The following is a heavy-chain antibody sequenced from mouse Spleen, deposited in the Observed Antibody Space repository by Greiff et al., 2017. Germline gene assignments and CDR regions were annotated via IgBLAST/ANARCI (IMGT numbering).Heavy chain of an antibody. CDR3: ARSCDY. Sequence: EVQVVESGGGLVKPGGSLKLSCAASGFTFSDYYMYWVRQTPEKRLEWVATISDGGSYTYYPDSVKGRFTISRDNAKNNLYLQMSSLKSEDTAMYYCARSCDYWGQGTTLTVSS. J-gene: IGHJ2*01. V-gene: IGHV5-4*02. CDR2: ISDGGSYT. CDR1: GFTFSDYY.